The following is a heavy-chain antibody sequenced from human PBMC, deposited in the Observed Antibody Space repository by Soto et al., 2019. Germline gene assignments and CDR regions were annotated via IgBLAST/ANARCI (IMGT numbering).Heavy chain of an antibody. CDR3: TTDSTVVVIN. Sequence: EVQLLESGGGLVQPGGSLRLSCAASGFTFSSYAMSWVRQAPGKGLEWVSAISGSGGSTYYADSVKGRFTISRDNSKNTLYLQMNSLKTEDTAVYYCTTDSTVVVINWGQGTLVTVSS. CDR1: GFTFSSYA. V-gene: IGHV3-23*01. CDR2: ISGSGGST. J-gene: IGHJ4*02. D-gene: IGHD3-22*01.